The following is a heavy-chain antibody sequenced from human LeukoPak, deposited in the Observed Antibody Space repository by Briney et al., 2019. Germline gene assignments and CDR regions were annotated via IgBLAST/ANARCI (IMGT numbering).Heavy chain of an antibody. J-gene: IGHJ2*01. Sequence: GGSLRLSCAVSGFSFSSYSMNWVRQAPGKGLEWVSTIRGSGTGTYYADSVKGRFTTSRDNSKNTLYLQMNSLRAEDTAVYYCAKRGAAAQLTWYFDLWGRGTLVTVSS. V-gene: IGHV3-23*01. D-gene: IGHD1-1*01. CDR1: GFSFSSYS. CDR2: IRGSGTGT. CDR3: AKRGAAAQLTWYFDL.